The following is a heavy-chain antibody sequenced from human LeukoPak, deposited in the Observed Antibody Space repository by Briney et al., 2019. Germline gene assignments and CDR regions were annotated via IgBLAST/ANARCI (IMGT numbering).Heavy chain of an antibody. Sequence: TETLSLTCTVSGGSFSTYYWSWLRQPPGKGLEWIGYFYYSGSTNYNPSLQSRVTRSVDTSKNQFSLKLSSVTAADTAVYYCARVDIAAAEKYYFDYWGQGTLVTVSS. CDR3: ARVDIAAAEKYYFDY. CDR2: FYYSGST. D-gene: IGHD6-13*01. J-gene: IGHJ4*02. V-gene: IGHV4-59*01. CDR1: GGSFSTYY.